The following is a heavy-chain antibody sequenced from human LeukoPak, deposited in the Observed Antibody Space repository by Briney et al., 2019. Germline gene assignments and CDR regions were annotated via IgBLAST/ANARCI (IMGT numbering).Heavy chain of an antibody. V-gene: IGHV5-51*01. D-gene: IGHD2-15*01. CDR3: AAGGGELLPANWFDP. J-gene: IGHJ5*02. Sequence: PGESLKISCKGSGYSFTSYWIGWVRQMPGKGLEWMGIIYPGDSDTRYSPSFQGQVTISADKSISTAYLQWISLKASDTAMYYCAAGGGELLPANWFDPWGQGTLVTVSS. CDR2: IYPGDSDT. CDR1: GYSFTSYW.